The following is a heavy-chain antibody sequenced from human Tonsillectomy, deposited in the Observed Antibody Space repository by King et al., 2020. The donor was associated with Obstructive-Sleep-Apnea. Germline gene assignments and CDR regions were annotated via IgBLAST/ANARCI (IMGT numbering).Heavy chain of an antibody. CDR2: IRTSGSTV. Sequence: VQLVESGGGLVKPGGSLRLSCAASGFTFSDYYMSWIRQAPGKGLEWVSYIRTSGSTVYYADSLKGRFTVSRDNAKNSLYLQMNSLRDEDTAVYYCARDVCPGCSGGSSRGGDYWGQGTLVSVSS. V-gene: IGHV3-11*01. CDR1: GFTFSDYY. CDR3: ARDVCPGCSGGSSRGGDY. J-gene: IGHJ4*02. D-gene: IGHD2-15*01.